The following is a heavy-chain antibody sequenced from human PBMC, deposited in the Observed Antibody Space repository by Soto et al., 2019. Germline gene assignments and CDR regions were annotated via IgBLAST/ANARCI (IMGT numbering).Heavy chain of an antibody. CDR1: GFTFCGSA. V-gene: IGHV3-23*01. CDR2: ISASGTST. Sequence: EVQLLESGGGLVQPGGYLRLSCAASGFTFCGSAMTWVRQAPGKGLEWLSGISASGTSTFYADSVRGRYTISRDNSKNRVFVQMTSLRAETTASLFCARWGRRRGSYSHRDYWGQGTLVTVSS. J-gene: IGHJ4*02. CDR3: ARWGRRRGSYSHRDY. D-gene: IGHD3-10*01.